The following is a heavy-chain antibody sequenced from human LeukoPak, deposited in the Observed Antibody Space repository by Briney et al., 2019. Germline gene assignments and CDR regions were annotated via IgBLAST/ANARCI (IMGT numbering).Heavy chain of an antibody. V-gene: IGHV3-74*01. J-gene: IGHJ4*02. CDR2: LTSDGRST. Sequence: GGSLRLSCAASGFTFSDYWMHWVRQAQGKGLVWVSRLTSDGRSTSYADSVKGRFTMSRDNAKNTLFLQMNSLRDEDTAVYYCARGASTYSDYWGQGTPVTVSS. CDR1: GFTFSDYW. CDR3: ARGASTYSDY.